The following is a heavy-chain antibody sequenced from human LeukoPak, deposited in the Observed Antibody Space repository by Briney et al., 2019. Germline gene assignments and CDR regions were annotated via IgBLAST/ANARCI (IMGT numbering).Heavy chain of an antibody. V-gene: IGHV3-53*01. D-gene: IGHD4-23*01. Sequence: GGSLRLSCAVSGFTVSNNYMSWVRQAPGKGLAWVSVIYSDGSTYYADSVKGRFTISRDNSKNTLYLQMNSLRAEDTAVYYCARGGGGGNPFDYWGQGTLSPSP. CDR3: ARGGGGGNPFDY. CDR2: IYSDGST. CDR1: GFTVSNNY. J-gene: IGHJ4*02.